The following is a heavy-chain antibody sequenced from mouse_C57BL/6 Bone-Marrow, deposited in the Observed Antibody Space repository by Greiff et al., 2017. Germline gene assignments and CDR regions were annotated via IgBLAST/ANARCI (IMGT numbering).Heavy chain of an antibody. CDR3: ARDSGDFDY. Sequence: VQLQQSGAELARPGASVKLSCKASGYTFTSYGISWVKQRTGQGLEWIGEIYPRSGNTSYNEKFKGKATLTADKSSSTAYMALRSLTSEYSPVYFCARDSGDFDYWGQGTTLTVSS. J-gene: IGHJ2*01. CDR2: IYPRSGNT. V-gene: IGHV1-81*01. CDR1: GYTFTSYG. D-gene: IGHD1-3*01.